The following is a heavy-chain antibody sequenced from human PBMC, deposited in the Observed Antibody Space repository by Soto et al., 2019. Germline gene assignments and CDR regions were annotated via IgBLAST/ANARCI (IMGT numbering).Heavy chain of an antibody. V-gene: IGHV4-34*01. J-gene: IGHJ5*02. CDR2: INQSGGT. D-gene: IGHD3-22*01. CDR1: DGSFTGYY. Sequence: QVRLQQWGAGLLETSETLSLTCAVYDGSFTGYYWSWIRQPPGKGLEWIGEINQSGGTKYTPSLQSRVTISLATSKKQFSLKLVSVTAADTAIYYCARGRNYHDSSEFDPWGQGTPVTVSS. CDR3: ARGRNYHDSSEFDP.